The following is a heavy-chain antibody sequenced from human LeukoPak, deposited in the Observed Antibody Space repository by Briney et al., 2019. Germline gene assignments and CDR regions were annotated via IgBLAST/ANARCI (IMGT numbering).Heavy chain of an antibody. J-gene: IGHJ4*02. CDR2: SGDSDGST. CDR3: AKGGCRGTCNPLAY. V-gene: IGHV3-23*01. CDR1: GFPFSGSG. Sequence: GGSLRLSCAASGFPFSGSGMSWVRQAPGRGLEWLSSSGDSDGSTYYADSLKGRFTISRDNSKNTLYLQMNNLRAEDTAVYYCAKGGCRGTCNPLAYWGQGTLVTVSS. D-gene: IGHD2-15*01.